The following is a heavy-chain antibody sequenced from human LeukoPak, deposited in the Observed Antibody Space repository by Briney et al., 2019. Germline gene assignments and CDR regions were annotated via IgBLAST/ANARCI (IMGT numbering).Heavy chain of an antibody. D-gene: IGHD3-10*01. CDR3: AREGIGGYFEY. Sequence: SETLSLTCTVSGGSISTYYWSWIRQPPGKRLEWIGYVYYSGSTNYNPSLKSRVTISVDTSKNQFSLRLSSVTAADTAVYYCAREGIGGYFEYWGQGTLVTVSS. J-gene: IGHJ4*02. CDR1: GGSISTYY. V-gene: IGHV4-59*01. CDR2: VYYSGST.